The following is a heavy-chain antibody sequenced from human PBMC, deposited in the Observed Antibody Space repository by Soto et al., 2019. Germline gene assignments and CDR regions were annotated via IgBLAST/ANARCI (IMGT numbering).Heavy chain of an antibody. J-gene: IGHJ6*02. Sequence: PGGSLRLSCAASGFTFSSYGMHWVRQAPGKGLEWVAVISYDGSNKYYADSVKGRFTISRDNSKNTLYLQMNSLRAEDTAVYYCSRSVVAAPTYYYYRMDVWGQGTTVTVSS. CDR2: ISYDGSNK. V-gene: IGHV3-30*03. CDR3: SRSVVAAPTYYYYRMDV. D-gene: IGHD2-15*01. CDR1: GFTFSSYG.